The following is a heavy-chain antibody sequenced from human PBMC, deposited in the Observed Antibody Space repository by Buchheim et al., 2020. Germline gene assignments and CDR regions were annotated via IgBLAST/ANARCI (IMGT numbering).Heavy chain of an antibody. D-gene: IGHD2-2*02. CDR1: GFTFSSYG. CDR2: IWYDGSNK. V-gene: IGHV3-33*01. J-gene: IGHJ2*01. CDR3: ARVGVPAAIGGNSYYFDL. Sequence: QVQLVESGGGVVQPGRSLRLSCAASGFTFSSYGMHWVRQAPGKGLEWVAVIWYDGSNKYYADSVKGRFTISRDNYKNTLYLQMNSLRAEDTAVYYCARVGVPAAIGGNSYYFDLWGRGTL.